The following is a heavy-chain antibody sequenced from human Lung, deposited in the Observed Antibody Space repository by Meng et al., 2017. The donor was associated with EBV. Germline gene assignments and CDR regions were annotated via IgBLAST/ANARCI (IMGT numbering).Heavy chain of an antibody. J-gene: IGHJ4*02. CDR2: MNPNRGTT. V-gene: IGHV1-8*01. Sequence: QVQLVPSGAEVKKPGASVKVSFKASGYTFTSYDINWVRQGTGQGLEWMGWMNPNRGTTGYAQKFQGRVTMTRNISKSTAYMDLSSLRSEDTAVYYCATGVADFEYWGQGTLVTVSS. CDR3: ATGVADFEY. D-gene: IGHD6-19*01. CDR1: GYTFTSYD.